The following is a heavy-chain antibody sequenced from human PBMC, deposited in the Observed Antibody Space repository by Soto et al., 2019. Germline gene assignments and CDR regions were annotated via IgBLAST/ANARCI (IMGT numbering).Heavy chain of an antibody. CDR3: VRGPRSRSVGTGAF. J-gene: IGHJ4*02. V-gene: IGHV3-74*01. CDR1: GFVFSMYW. D-gene: IGHD3-10*01. CDR2: ISDDGSTI. Sequence: EVQLVESGGGLVQPGGSLRLSCAASGFVFSMYWMHWVRQAPGKGLEWVSRISDDGSTIHYADSVKGRFSISRDNAQNILFLEKTALRDDDTAVYYCVRGPRSRSVGTGAFWGQGSTVTVSS.